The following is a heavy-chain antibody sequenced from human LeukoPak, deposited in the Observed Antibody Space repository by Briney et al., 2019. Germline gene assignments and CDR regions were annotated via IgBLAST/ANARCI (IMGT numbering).Heavy chain of an antibody. CDR2: INSEGSST. CDR3: GSVFDY. V-gene: IGHV3-74*01. J-gene: IGHJ4*02. Sequence: GGSLRLSCAASGITLSNYWMHWVRQAPGKGLVWVSRINSEGSSTSYADSVKGRFTISRDNAKNTLFLQMNGLRAEDTAVYYCGSVFDYWGQGALVTVSS. CDR1: GITLSNYW.